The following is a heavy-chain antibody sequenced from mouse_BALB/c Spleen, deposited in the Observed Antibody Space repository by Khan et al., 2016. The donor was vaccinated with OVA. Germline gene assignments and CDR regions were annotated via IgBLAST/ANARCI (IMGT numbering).Heavy chain of an antibody. Sequence: QVQLKESGPGLVAPSQSLSITCTISGFSLTNYGVHWVRQPPGKGLEWLVVIWNDGNTAYNSALKSRLTIIKDNSKSQVFLKMNSLQTDDTAMYFCARQPYYDYNIMDYWGQGTSVTVSS. V-gene: IGHV2-6-1*01. CDR3: ARQPYYDYNIMDY. J-gene: IGHJ4*01. D-gene: IGHD2-10*01. CDR1: GFSLTNYG. CDR2: IWNDGNT.